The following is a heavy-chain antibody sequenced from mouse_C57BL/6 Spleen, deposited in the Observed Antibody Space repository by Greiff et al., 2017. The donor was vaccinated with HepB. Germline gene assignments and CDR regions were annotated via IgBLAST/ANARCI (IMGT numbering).Heavy chain of an antibody. D-gene: IGHD1-1*01. CDR1: GYAFSSYW. Sequence: QVQLQQSGAELVKPGASVKISCKASGYAFSSYWMNWVKQRPGKGLEWIGQIYPGDGDTNYNGKFKGKATLTADKSSSTAYMQLSSLTSEDSAVYFCARWGYGSRDFDYWGQGTTLTVSS. J-gene: IGHJ2*01. CDR2: IYPGDGDT. CDR3: ARWGYGSRDFDY. V-gene: IGHV1-80*01.